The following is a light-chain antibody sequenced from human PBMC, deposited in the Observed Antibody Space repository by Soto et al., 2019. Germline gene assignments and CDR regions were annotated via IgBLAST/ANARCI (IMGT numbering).Light chain of an antibody. J-gene: IGLJ1*01. Sequence: LTQPASVSGSPGQSITISCTGTSSDVGGYIYVSWYQQHPGKAPKLVIYDVTSRPSGVSYRFSGSKSGNTASLTISGLQAEDEADYYCSSYTTSSSYVFGTGTKVTVL. CDR3: SSYTTSSSYV. V-gene: IGLV2-14*01. CDR1: SSDVGGYIY. CDR2: DVT.